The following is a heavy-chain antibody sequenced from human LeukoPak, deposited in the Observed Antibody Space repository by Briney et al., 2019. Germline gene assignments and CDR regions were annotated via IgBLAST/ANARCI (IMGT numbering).Heavy chain of an antibody. J-gene: IGHJ3*02. CDR1: GYTFTSYG. Sequence: ASVKVSCKASGYTFTSYGISWVRQAPGQGLEWMGWISAYNGNTNYAQKLQGRVTMTTDTSTSTAYLELRSLRSDDTAVYYCAISSLVGATHDAFDIWGQGTMVTVSS. CDR2: ISAYNGNT. V-gene: IGHV1-18*01. D-gene: IGHD1-26*01. CDR3: AISSLVGATHDAFDI.